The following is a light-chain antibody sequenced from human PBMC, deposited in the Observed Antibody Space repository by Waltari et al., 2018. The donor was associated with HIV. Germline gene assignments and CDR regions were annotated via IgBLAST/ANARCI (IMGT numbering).Light chain of an antibody. V-gene: IGKV3-20*01. J-gene: IGKJ3*01. Sequence: EIVLTQSPGTLSLSPGERATLSCRASQSVSKNYLAWYQQKSGQAPRLLIYGASNRATGIADRFSGSGSGTDFTLTISRLEPEDFAVYYCQQYGSSPCTFGPGTKVDVK. CDR3: QQYGSSPCT. CDR1: QSVSKNY. CDR2: GAS.